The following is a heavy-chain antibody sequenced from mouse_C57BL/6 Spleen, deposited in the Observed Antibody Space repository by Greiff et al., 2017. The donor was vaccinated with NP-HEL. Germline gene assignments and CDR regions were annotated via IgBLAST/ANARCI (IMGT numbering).Heavy chain of an antibody. D-gene: IGHD2-5*01. CDR3: ARGDSNYLFDY. V-gene: IGHV1-82*01. CDR2: IYPGDGDT. CDR1: GYAFSSSW. Sequence: VKLQESGPELVKPGASVKISCKASGYAFSSSWMNWVKQRPGKGLEWIGRIYPGDGDTNYNGKFKGKATLTADKSSSTAYMQLSSLTSEDSAVYVCARGDSNYLFDYWGQGTTLTVSS. J-gene: IGHJ2*01.